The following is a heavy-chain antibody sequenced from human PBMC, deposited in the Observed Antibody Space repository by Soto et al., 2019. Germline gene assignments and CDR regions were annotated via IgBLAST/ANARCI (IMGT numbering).Heavy chain of an antibody. CDR2: IRSYNGNA. CDR1: GYTFIIHS. D-gene: IGHD6-25*01. CDR3: AIVKRYYFEY. J-gene: IGHJ4*01. Sequence: ASVKVSCKTSGYTFIIHSITWVRHDPGQGLEWMGWIRSYNGNATYAPKFHDRITMTTDTSTSTAYMELRSLTSDDPAVYYCAIVKRYYFEYWSPGSLVTDS. V-gene: IGHV1-18*01.